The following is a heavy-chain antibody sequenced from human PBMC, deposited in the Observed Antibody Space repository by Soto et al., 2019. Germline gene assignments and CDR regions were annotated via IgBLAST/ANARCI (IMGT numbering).Heavy chain of an antibody. D-gene: IGHD4-17*01. Sequence: PGESLKISCKGSGNSLSGHWIAWVRQMPGIGLEWMGIIYPDDSDTRYSPSFQGQVTISADKSITTACLQWSSLKASDTAMYYCARMALGDYHFDYWGQGTLVTVSS. CDR2: IYPDDSDT. CDR3: ARMALGDYHFDY. V-gene: IGHV5-51*01. J-gene: IGHJ4*02. CDR1: GNSLSGHW.